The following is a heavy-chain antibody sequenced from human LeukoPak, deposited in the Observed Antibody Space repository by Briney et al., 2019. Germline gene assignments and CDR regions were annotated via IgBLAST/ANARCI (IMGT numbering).Heavy chain of an antibody. CDR1: GFTFSTYA. CDR2: VSGTGGRT. D-gene: IGHD6-6*01. Sequence: GGSLRLSCAASGFTFSTYAMSWVRQAPGKGLEWVSVVSGTGGRTYYADSVKGRFTISRDNSKNTLYLQMNSLRAEDTALYYCVKASSSSPQYNWFGAWGLGTLVTVSS. V-gene: IGHV3-23*01. CDR3: VKASSSSPQYNWFGA. J-gene: IGHJ5*02.